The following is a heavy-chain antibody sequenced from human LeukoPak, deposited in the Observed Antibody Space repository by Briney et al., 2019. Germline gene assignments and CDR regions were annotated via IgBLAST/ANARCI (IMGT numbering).Heavy chain of an antibody. J-gene: IGHJ4*02. CDR3: ARESFRAAAAFDY. CDR1: GYTFTGYY. V-gene: IGHV1-2*02. CDR2: INPNSGGT. D-gene: IGHD6-13*01. Sequence: ASVKVSCKASGYTFTGYYMHWVRQAPGQGLEWMGWINPNSGGTNYAQKFQGRVTMTGDTSISTAYMELSRLRSDDTAVYYCARESFRAAAAFDYWGQGTLVTVSS.